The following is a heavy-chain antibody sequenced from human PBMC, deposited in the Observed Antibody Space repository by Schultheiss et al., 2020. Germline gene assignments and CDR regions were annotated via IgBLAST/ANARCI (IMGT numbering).Heavy chain of an antibody. D-gene: IGHD1-26*01. V-gene: IGHV1-69*13. Sequence: SVKVSCKASGGTFSSYAISWVRQAPGQGLEWMGGIIPSFGTANYAQKFQGRVTITADESTSTAYMELSSLRSEDTAVYYCARVHLRSGSYYYGMDVWGQGTTVTGSS. J-gene: IGHJ6*02. CDR2: IIPSFGTA. CDR1: GGTFSSYA. CDR3: ARVHLRSGSYYYGMDV.